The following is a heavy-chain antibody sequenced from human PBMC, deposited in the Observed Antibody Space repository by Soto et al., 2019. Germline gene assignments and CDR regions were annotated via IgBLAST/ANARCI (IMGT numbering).Heavy chain of an antibody. V-gene: IGHV3-23*01. CDR2: ISGSGIST. Sequence: PGGSLRLSCAASGFTFSTYPMSWVRQAPGKRLEWVSGISGSGISTYYTDSVKGRFTISRDNSKNTVFLQMNSLRDEDTAVYYCVKPPVITASYYYYDMDVWGQGXTVTVSS. CDR3: VKPPVITASYYYYDMDV. CDR1: GFTFSTYP. D-gene: IGHD4-4*01. J-gene: IGHJ6*02.